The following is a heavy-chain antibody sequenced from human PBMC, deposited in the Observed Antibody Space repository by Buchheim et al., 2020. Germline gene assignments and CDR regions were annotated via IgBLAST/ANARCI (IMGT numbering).Heavy chain of an antibody. CDR3: AGGAGAVAGDELDY. CDR1: GFTFSSYA. CDR2: ISYDGSTK. J-gene: IGHJ4*02. Sequence: QVQLVESGGGVVQPGRSLRLSCAASGFTFSSYAMHWVRQAPGKGLEWVAVISYDGSTKYYADSVKGRFTISRDNSTNTLYLQMNNLKAEDTAVYYCAGGAGAVAGDELDYWGQGTL. D-gene: IGHD6-19*01. V-gene: IGHV3-30-3*01.